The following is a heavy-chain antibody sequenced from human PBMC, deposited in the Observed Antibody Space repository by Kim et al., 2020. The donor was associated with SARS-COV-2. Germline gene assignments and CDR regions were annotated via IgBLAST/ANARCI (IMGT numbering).Heavy chain of an antibody. CDR1: GGSISSGGYY. J-gene: IGHJ6*02. CDR2: IYYSGST. V-gene: IGHV4-31*03. Sequence: SGTLSLTCTVSGGSISSGGYYWSWIRQHPGKGLEWIGYIYYSGSTYYNPSLKSRVTISVDTSKNQFSLKLSSVTAADTAVYYCARGLLWFGELLYYYYGMDVWGQGTTVTVSS. CDR3: ARGLLWFGELLYYYYGMDV. D-gene: IGHD3-10*01.